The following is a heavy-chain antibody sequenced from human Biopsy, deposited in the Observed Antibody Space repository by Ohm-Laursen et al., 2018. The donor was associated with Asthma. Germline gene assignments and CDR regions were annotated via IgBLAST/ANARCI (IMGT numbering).Heavy chain of an antibody. Sequence: SLRLSCAASGFTFGNFAMSWARQAPGKGLEWVSTIKTNGRGADYPNPAKGRFTISRDDSKNTLYLQMSSLRAEDTAVYYCARGSKIGRPRLVFNWVRTDYYYSLDVWGQGTTVTVSS. CDR2: IKTNGRGA. D-gene: IGHD7-27*01. CDR1: GFTFGNFA. J-gene: IGHJ6*02. CDR3: ARGSKIGRPRLVFNWVRTDYYYSLDV. V-gene: IGHV3-23*01.